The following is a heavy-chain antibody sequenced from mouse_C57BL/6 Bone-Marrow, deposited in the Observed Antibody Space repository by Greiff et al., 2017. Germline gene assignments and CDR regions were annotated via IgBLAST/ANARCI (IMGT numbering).Heavy chain of an antibody. D-gene: IGHD1-1*01. CDR1: GFSLSTFGMG. V-gene: IGHV8-8*01. Sequence: QVQLKESGPGILQPSQTLSLTCSFSGFSLSTFGMGVGWIRQPSGKGLEWLAHIWWDDDKYYKPALKRRLTISKETSKNQVFLKIANVDTADTATYYCARGTYYYDSSRFDYWGQGTTLTVSS. J-gene: IGHJ2*01. CDR3: ARGTYYYDSSRFDY. CDR2: IWWDDDK.